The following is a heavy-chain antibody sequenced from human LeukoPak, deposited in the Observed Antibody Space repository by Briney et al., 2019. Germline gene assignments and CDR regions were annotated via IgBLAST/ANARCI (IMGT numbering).Heavy chain of an antibody. CDR2: ITDSSDYT. D-gene: IGHD6-19*01. CDR1: GITLSNYG. CDR3: AKDARRTSGWYYFDH. J-gene: IGHJ4*02. V-gene: IGHV3-23*01. Sequence: GGSLRLSCAVSGITLSNYGMTWVRQAPGKGLEWVAAITDSSDYTYFADSMKGRFTISRDNSKNMLYLQMSSLRADDTAVYYCAKDARRTSGWYYFDHWGQGALVTVSS.